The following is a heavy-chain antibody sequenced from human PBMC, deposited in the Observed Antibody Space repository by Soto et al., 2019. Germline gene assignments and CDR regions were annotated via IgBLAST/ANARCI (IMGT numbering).Heavy chain of an antibody. V-gene: IGHV3-30*03. Sequence: QVQLVESGGGVVQPGRSLRLSCAASGFTFSSYGMHWVRQAPGKGLEWVAVISYDGSNKYYADSVKGRFTISRDNSKNTLDLQMNSLRAEDTAVYYCASQEIVVVIRGGLDYWGQGTLVTVSS. CDR1: GFTFSSYG. CDR2: ISYDGSNK. CDR3: ASQEIVVVIRGGLDY. J-gene: IGHJ4*02. D-gene: IGHD3-22*01.